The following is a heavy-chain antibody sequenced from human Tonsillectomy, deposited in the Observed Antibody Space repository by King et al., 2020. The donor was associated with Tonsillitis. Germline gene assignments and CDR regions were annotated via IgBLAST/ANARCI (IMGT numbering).Heavy chain of an antibody. CDR2: ISVRHVST. J-gene: IGHJ4*02. CDR3: AKDLNNYGWSYFDH. CDR1: GFTFSTYA. Sequence: VQLVESGGGLVQPGGSLRLSCAASGFTFSTYAMSCVRRAPGKALEWVSAISVRHVSTFYADSVEGRFTLSRDNSENTLYLQMDSLRAEDTAIYYCAKDLNNYGWSYFDHWGRGTTVIVSS. D-gene: IGHD5-18*01. V-gene: IGHV3-23*04.